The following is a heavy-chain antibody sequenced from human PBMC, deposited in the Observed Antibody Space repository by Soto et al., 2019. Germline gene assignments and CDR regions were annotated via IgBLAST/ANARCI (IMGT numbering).Heavy chain of an antibody. Sequence: ASVKFSCRAPRDTFASYYINCVRQAPDQGLGGMGVINPHGGSTAYAQKFKGRVTLTRDTSASTVYMEVSSLTSEDTAMYYCARSSGGNFGIIIEGTNWFAHWGQGTPVTVSS. CDR2: INPHGGST. J-gene: IGHJ5*02. V-gene: IGHV1-46*01. CDR1: RDTFASYY. D-gene: IGHD1-26*01. CDR3: ARSSGGNFGIIIEGTNWFAH.